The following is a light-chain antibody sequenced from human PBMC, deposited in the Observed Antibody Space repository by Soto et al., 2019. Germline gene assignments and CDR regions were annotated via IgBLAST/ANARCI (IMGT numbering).Light chain of an antibody. CDR3: QQYYNWPRT. Sequence: DILMTQSPSTLSASAADRATPTYRANQGVSSWLAWYQQKPGQAPRLLIYGASTWATGLPARFSGSGSGTEFTLTISSLQAEDCAVYYCQQYYNWPRTFGQGTRLEIK. CDR2: GAS. V-gene: IGKV3-15*01. J-gene: IGKJ5*01. CDR1: QGVSSW.